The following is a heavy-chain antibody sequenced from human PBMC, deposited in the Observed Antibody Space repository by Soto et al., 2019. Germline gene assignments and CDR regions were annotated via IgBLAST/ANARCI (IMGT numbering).Heavy chain of an antibody. CDR2: INPKSGGT. J-gene: IGHJ4*02. CDR1: GYSFTDYH. V-gene: IGHV1-2*04. CDR3: ARGRGVKLVRG. D-gene: IGHD3-10*01. Sequence: ASVKVSCKASGYSFTDYHIHWVRQAPGQGLEWLGRINPKSGGTSTAQKFQGWVTMTRDRSISTVYMELTRLRSEDTAVYFCARGRGVKLVRGWGQGTLVTVSS.